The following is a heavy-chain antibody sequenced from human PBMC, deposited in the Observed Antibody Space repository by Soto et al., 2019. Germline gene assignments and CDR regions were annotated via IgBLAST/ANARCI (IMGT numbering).Heavy chain of an antibody. Sequence: SETLSLTCAVYGGSFSGYYWSWIRQPPGKGLEWIGEINHSGSTNYNPSLKSRVTISVDTSKNQFSLKLSSVTAADTAVYYCEGGRSAGARSWYVAFDIWGEGTMVTVS. V-gene: IGHV4-34*01. CDR1: GGSFSGYY. CDR2: INHSGST. J-gene: IGHJ3*02. CDR3: EGGRSAGARSWYVAFDI. D-gene: IGHD6-13*01.